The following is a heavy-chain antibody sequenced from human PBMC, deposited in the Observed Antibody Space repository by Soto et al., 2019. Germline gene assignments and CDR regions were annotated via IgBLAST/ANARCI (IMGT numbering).Heavy chain of an antibody. D-gene: IGHD3-3*01. Sequence: GGSLRLSCAASGFTFSSYGMHWVRQAPGKGLEWVAVISYDGSNKYYADSVKGRFTISRDNSKNTLYLQMNSLRAEDTAVYYCAKDSDFWSGTENYYYGMDVWGQGTTVTVSS. CDR3: AKDSDFWSGTENYYYGMDV. CDR2: ISYDGSNK. V-gene: IGHV3-30*18. CDR1: GFTFSSYG. J-gene: IGHJ6*02.